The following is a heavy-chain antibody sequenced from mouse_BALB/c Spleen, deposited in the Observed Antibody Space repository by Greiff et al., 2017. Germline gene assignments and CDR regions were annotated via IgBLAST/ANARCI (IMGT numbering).Heavy chain of an antibody. Sequence: EVQLVESGGGLVQPGGSRKLSCAASGFTFSSFGMHWVRQAPEKGLEWVAYISSGSSTIYYADTVKGRFTISRDNPKNTLFLQMTSLRSEDTAMYYCASSGSSYGLFAYWGQGTLVTVSA. J-gene: IGHJ3*01. V-gene: IGHV5-17*02. CDR1: GFTFSSFG. CDR2: ISSGSSTI. CDR3: ASSGSSYGLFAY. D-gene: IGHD1-1*01.